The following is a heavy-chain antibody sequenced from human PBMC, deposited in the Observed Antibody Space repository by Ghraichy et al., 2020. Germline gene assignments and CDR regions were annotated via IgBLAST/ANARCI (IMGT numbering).Heavy chain of an antibody. CDR2: ISAYNGNT. J-gene: IGHJ4*02. CDR3: ARDPPPIYYDSSGLDY. Sequence: ASVKVSCKASGYTFTSYGISWVRQAPGQGLEWMGWISAYNGNTNYAQKLQGRVTMTTDTSTSTAYMELRSLRSDDTAVYYCARDPPPIYYDSSGLDYWGQGTLVTVSS. D-gene: IGHD3-22*01. CDR1: GYTFTSYG. V-gene: IGHV1-18*01.